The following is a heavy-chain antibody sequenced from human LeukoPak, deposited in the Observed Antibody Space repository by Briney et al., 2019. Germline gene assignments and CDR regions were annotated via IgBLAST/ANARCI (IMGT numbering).Heavy chain of an antibody. CDR2: IIPIFGTA. CDR3: ATSDYDSSGYSPY. D-gene: IGHD3-22*01. J-gene: IGHJ4*02. CDR1: GGTFSSYA. Sequence: GASVKVSCKASGGTFSSYAISWVRQAPGQGLEWMGGIIPIFGTANYAQKFQGRVTITADESTSTAYMELSSLRSEDTAVYYCATSDYDSSGYSPYWGQGTLVTVSS. V-gene: IGHV1-69*01.